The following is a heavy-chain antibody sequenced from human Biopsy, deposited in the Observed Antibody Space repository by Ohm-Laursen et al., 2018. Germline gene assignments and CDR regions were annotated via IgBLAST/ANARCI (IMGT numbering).Heavy chain of an antibody. D-gene: IGHD3-10*01. CDR1: GYTFYSYG. V-gene: IGHV1-8*01. CDR3: ARADPPLFYYGSGSSNWFDP. CDR2: MNPDSGNT. Sequence: ASVKVSCKASGYTFYSYGITWVRQATGQGLEWMGWMNPDSGNTGYAQNFQGRVTMTRNTSISTAYMELSSLRSEDTAVYFCARADPPLFYYGSGSSNWFDPWGQGTLVTVSS. J-gene: IGHJ5*02.